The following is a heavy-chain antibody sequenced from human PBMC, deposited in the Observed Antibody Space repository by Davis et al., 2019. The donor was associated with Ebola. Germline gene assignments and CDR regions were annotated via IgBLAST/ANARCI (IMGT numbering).Heavy chain of an antibody. D-gene: IGHD6-6*01. CDR1: AGSFSGYY. CDR2: INHSGST. Sequence: MPAGSLRLSCAVYAGSFSGYYWRWIRQPPGKRLEWIGEINHSGSTNYTPSLKSRVTISVDTSKNQFSLKLSSVTAADTAVYYCAFTSIAARPFDYWGQGTLVTVSS. V-gene: IGHV4-34*01. J-gene: IGHJ4*02. CDR3: AFTSIAARPFDY.